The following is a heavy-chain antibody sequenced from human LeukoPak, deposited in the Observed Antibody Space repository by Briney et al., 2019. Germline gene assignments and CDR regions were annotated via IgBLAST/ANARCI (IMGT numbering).Heavy chain of an antibody. CDR2: INHSGST. V-gene: IGHV4-34*01. D-gene: IGHD3-3*01. J-gene: IGHJ4*02. CDR1: GGSFSGYY. CDR3: ARTLRFLEWLPQYYFDY. Sequence: SETLSLTCAVYGGSFSGYYWSWIRQPPGKGLEWIGEINHSGSTNYNPSLKSRVTISVDTSKNQFSLKLSSVTAADTAVYYCARTLRFLEWLPQYYFDYWGQGTLVTVSS.